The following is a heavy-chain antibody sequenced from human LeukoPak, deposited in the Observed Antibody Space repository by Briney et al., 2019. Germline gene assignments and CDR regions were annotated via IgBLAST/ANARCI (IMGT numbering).Heavy chain of an antibody. Sequence: GGSLRLSCTASGFTFGDYAMSWVRQAPGKGLEWVGFIRSKAYGGTTEYAASVKGRFTISRDDSKSIAYLQMDSLKTEDTAVYFCTTDRPTVPLDYWGQGTLVTVSS. CDR1: GFTFGDYA. D-gene: IGHD4-17*01. CDR2: IRSKAYGGTT. J-gene: IGHJ4*02. V-gene: IGHV3-49*04. CDR3: TTDRPTVPLDY.